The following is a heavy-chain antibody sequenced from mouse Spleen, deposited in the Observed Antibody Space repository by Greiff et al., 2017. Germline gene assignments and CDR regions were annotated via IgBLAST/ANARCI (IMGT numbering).Heavy chain of an antibody. CDR3: ARNSYGPWYFDV. J-gene: IGHJ1*03. D-gene: IGHD1-1*02. V-gene: IGHV2-2*01. CDR2: IWSGGST. Sequence: QVQLQQSGPGLVQPSQSLSITCTVSGFSLTSYGVHWVRQSPGKGLEWLGVIWSGGSTDYNAAFISRLSISKDNSKSQVFFKMNSLQADDTAIYYCARNSYGPWYFDVWGTGTTVTVSS. CDR1: GFSLTSYG.